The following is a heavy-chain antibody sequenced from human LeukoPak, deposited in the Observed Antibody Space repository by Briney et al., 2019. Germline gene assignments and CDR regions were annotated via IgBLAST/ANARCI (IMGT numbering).Heavy chain of an antibody. Sequence: ASVKVSCKASVYTFPGYYMHWVRQAPGQGLEWMGWINPNSGGTNYAQKFQGRVTMTRDTSISTAYMELSRLRSDDTAVYYCAREHSSSSGKVFDYWGQGTLVTVSP. CDR2: INPNSGGT. V-gene: IGHV1-2*02. D-gene: IGHD6-6*01. CDR3: AREHSSSSGKVFDY. CDR1: VYTFPGYY. J-gene: IGHJ4*02.